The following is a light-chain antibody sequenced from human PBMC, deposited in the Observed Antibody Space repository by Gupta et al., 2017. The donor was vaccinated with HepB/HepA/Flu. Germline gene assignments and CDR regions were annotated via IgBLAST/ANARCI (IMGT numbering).Light chain of an antibody. CDR1: QSVSNF. V-gene: IGKV3-11*01. CDR2: YAS. CDR3: QQRSRWPRT. J-gene: IGKJ1*01. Sequence: EVVLTQSPATLSLSPRERATLSCRASQSVSNFLAWYQQKPGQAPRLLIYYASIRATGIPARFSASGSGTDFTLTISSLEPEDFAVYYCQQRSRWPRTFGQGTKVEIK.